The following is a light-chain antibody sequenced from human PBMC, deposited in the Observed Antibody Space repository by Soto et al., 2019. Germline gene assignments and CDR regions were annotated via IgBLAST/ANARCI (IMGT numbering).Light chain of an antibody. CDR1: QGISSW. V-gene: IGKV1-12*01. CDR3: QQYYSYPIT. J-gene: IGKJ5*01. Sequence: DIQMTQSPSSVSASAVERVTITFRASQGISSWLAWYQQKPGKAPKLLIYAASTLQSGVPSRFSGSGSGTDFTLTISCLQSEDFATYYCQQYYSYPITFGQGTRLEIK. CDR2: AAS.